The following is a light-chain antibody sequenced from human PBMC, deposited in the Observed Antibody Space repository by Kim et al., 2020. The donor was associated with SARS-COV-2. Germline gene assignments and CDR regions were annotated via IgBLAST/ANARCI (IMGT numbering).Light chain of an antibody. CDR1: TSNIGAGYD. Sequence: QRVTISCTGSTSNIGAGYDVHWYQELPGTAPKLLIYDNINRPSGVPDRFSGSKSGTSASLAITGLQAEDEADYYCQSYDRSLSGSVFGGGTKLTVL. J-gene: IGLJ3*02. CDR3: QSYDRSLSGSV. CDR2: DNI. V-gene: IGLV1-40*01.